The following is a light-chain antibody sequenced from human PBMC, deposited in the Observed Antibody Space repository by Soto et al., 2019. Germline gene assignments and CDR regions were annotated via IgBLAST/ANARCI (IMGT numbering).Light chain of an antibody. Sequence: EIVLTQSPATLSLSPGERATLSCRASQSVSSYLAWYQQKPGQAPRLLTYGASTRATGIPARFSGSGSGTDFTLTISSLEPEDSAVYYCQDSSTSPWPFGQGTKVDIK. V-gene: IGKV3-11*01. CDR1: QSVSSY. CDR3: QDSSTSPWP. CDR2: GAS. J-gene: IGKJ1*01.